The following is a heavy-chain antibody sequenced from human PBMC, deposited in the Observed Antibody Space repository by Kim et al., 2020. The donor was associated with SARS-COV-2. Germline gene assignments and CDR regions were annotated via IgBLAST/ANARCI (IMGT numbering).Heavy chain of an antibody. CDR1: GGSFSGYY. Sequence: SETLSLTCAVYGGSFSGYYWSWIRQPPGKGLEWIGEINHSGSTNYNPSLKSRVTISVDTSKNQFSLKLSSVTAADTAVYYCARGLQYSSSWYGRFARPRGAFDIWGQGTMVTVSS. CDR2: INHSGST. D-gene: IGHD6-13*01. CDR3: ARGLQYSSSWYGRFARPRGAFDI. J-gene: IGHJ3*02. V-gene: IGHV4-34*01.